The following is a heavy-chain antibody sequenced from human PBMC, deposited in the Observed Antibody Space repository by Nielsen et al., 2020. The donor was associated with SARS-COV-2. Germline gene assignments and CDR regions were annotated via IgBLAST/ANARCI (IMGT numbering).Heavy chain of an antibody. CDR1: GFTFSNSA. CDR2: ISGSGDRT. CDR3: AKDFHGSVADLFGN. Sequence: GESLKISCTASGFTFSNSAMSWVRQTSGKGLEWVSSISGSGDRTDYADSVKGRVIISRDNSKNTLHLQMNSLRAEDTALYFCAKDFHGSVADLFGNWGQGTLVTVSS. D-gene: IGHD2-2*03. J-gene: IGHJ4*02. V-gene: IGHV3-23*01.